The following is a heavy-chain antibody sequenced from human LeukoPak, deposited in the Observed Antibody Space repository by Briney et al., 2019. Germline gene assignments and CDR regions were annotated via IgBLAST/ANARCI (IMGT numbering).Heavy chain of an antibody. CDR2: ISGSGGST. J-gene: IGHJ5*02. CDR3: VKGELWFGEHWFDP. D-gene: IGHD3-10*01. CDR1: GFTFSSYE. Sequence: GGSLRLSCAASGFTFSSYEMNWVRQAPGKGLEWVSAISGSGGSTYYADSVKGRFTISRDNSKNTLYLQMNSLRAEDTAVYSCVKGELWFGEHWFDPWGQGTLVTVSS. V-gene: IGHV3-23*01.